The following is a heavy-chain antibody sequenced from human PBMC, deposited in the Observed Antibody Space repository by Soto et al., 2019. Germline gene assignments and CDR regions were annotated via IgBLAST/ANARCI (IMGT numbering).Heavy chain of an antibody. V-gene: IGHV1-8*01. CDR2: MNSNSVNP. CDR3: ARGMFVQPRADLDY. D-gene: IGHD3-10*02. Sequence: ASVKVPCKASGYSFTSYDINWLRQATGQGLEWTGWMNSNSVNPGYAQQFQARVAMTRNTSISTAYMELSSLRSEDTAVYYCARGMFVQPRADLDYWGQGTLVTVSS. J-gene: IGHJ4*02. CDR1: GYSFTSYD.